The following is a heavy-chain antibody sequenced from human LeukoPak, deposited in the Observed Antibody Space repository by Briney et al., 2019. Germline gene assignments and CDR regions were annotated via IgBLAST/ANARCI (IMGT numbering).Heavy chain of an antibody. D-gene: IGHD4-17*01. CDR2: INPNSGGT. V-gene: IGHV1-2*02. CDR3: ARDRGYGDYVDY. Sequence: GASVKVSCKASGYTFTGYYMHWVRQAPGRGLEWMGWINPNSGGTNYAQKFQGRVTMTRDTSISTAYMELSRLRSDDTAVYYCARDRGYGDYVDYWGQGTLVTVSS. J-gene: IGHJ4*02. CDR1: GYTFTGYY.